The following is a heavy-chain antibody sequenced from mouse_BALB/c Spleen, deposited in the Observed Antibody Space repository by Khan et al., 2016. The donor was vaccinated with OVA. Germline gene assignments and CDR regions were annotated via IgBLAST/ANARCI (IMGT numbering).Heavy chain of an antibody. CDR1: GYSFTAYY. D-gene: IGHD2-2*01. CDR2: INPNTDNT. CDR3: ARGGYGAFAY. J-gene: IGHJ3*01. Sequence: EVQLQQSGPDLVKTGASVKISCKASGYSFTAYYMNWVKLSHGKSLGCIGRINPNTDNTNYNQKFKGKAILTVDTSSSTAYMELRSLTSEDSAVYFCARGGYGAFAYWGQGTLVTVSA. V-gene: IGHV1-26*01.